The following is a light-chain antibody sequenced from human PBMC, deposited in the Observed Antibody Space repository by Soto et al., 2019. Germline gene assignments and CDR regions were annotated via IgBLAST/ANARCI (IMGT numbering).Light chain of an antibody. CDR1: QSVTST. V-gene: IGKV3D-15*01. CDR3: QQYNNWPPT. J-gene: IGKJ1*01. CDR2: GAS. Sequence: EIVLTQSPGTLSLSPGERGILSCRTSQSVTSTLAWYQQKPGQAPRLLIFGASSRATGIPARFSGSGSGTEFNLTISSLQSEDFAVYYCQQYNNWPPTFGQGTKVDIK.